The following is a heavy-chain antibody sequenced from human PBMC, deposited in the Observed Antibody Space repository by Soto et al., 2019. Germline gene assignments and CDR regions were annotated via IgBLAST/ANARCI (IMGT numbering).Heavy chain of an antibody. V-gene: IGHV3-33*01. D-gene: IGHD3-3*01. CDR1: GFTFSSYG. J-gene: IGHJ6*02. CDR2: IWYDGSNK. CDR3: ARDMVRYYDFWSGWVYYYYGMDV. Sequence: AGSLRLSCAASGFTFSSYGMHWVRQAPGKGLEWVAVIWYDGSNKYYADSVKGRFTISRDNSKNTLYLQMNSLRAEDTAVYYCARDMVRYYDFWSGWVYYYYGMDVWGQGTTVTVSS.